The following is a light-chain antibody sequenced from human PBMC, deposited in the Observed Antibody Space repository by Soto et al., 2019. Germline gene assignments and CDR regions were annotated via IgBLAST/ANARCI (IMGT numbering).Light chain of an antibody. J-gene: IGKJ1*01. CDR1: QDIGDW. CDR3: QQSYSSKWT. Sequence: DIQMTQSPSSVAASVGDRVTIACRASQDIGDWLIWYQQKPGKAPKVLIYAASSLQSGVPSRFSGSGSGTDFTLTISSLQPEDFATYYCQQSYSSKWTFGQGTTGDIK. V-gene: IGKV1-12*01. CDR2: AAS.